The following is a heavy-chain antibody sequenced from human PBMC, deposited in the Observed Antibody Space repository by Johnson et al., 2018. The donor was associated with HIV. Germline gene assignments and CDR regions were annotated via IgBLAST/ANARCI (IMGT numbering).Heavy chain of an antibody. CDR3: ARDSGISVDAFDI. CDR2: ISSSGSTI. V-gene: IGHV3-11*04. D-gene: IGHD3-10*01. Sequence: VQLVESGGGVVQPGRSLRLSCAASGFTFSDYYMSWIRQAPGKGLEWVSYISSSGSTIYYADSVKGRFTISRDNDKNSLYLQLNSLRAEDTAVYYCARDSGISVDAFDIWGQGTMVTVSS. CDR1: GFTFSDYY. J-gene: IGHJ3*02.